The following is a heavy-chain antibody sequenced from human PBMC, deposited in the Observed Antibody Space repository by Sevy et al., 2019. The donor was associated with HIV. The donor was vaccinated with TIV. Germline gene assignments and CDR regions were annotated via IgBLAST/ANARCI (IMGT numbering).Heavy chain of an antibody. CDR1: GFTFSNAW. CDR2: IKSKTDGGTT. V-gene: IGHV3-15*01. D-gene: IGHD3-10*01. CDR3: TTDSKKRGLSAFLVY. J-gene: IGHJ4*02. Sequence: GGSLRLSCAASGFTFSNAWMSWVRQAPGKGLEWVGRIKSKTDGGTTDYAAPVKGRFTISRDDSKNTLYLQMNSLKTEDTAIYYRTTDSKKRGLSAFLVYWGQGTLVTVSS.